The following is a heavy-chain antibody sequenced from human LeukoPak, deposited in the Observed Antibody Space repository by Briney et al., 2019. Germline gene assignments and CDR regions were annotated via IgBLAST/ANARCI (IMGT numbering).Heavy chain of an antibody. Sequence: SETLSLTCTVSGYSISSGYYWGWIRQPPGKGLEWIGSIYHSGSTYYNPSLKSRVTISVDTSKNQFSLKLSSVTAADTAVYYCASGSGSYYKSWFDPWGQGTLVTVSS. CDR3: ASGSGSYYKSWFDP. D-gene: IGHD3-10*01. CDR1: GYSISSGYY. V-gene: IGHV4-38-2*02. CDR2: IYHSGST. J-gene: IGHJ5*02.